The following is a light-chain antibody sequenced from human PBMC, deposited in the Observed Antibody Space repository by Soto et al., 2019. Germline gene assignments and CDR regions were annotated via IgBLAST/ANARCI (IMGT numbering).Light chain of an antibody. CDR2: EVS. CDR1: STDVGPYYY. V-gene: IGLV2-14*01. Sequence: QSVLAQPASVAGSPGQSITVSCTGTSTDVGPYYYVSWYQQHPGKAPKLIIYEVSHRTSGVSNRFSGSKSGNTASLTISGLQAEDEADYYCSSYTSSSTPVVFGGGTQLTVL. CDR3: SSYTSSSTPVV. J-gene: IGLJ2*01.